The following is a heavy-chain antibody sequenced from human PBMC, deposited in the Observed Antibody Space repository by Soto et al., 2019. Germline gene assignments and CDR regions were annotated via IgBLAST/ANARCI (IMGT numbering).Heavy chain of an antibody. V-gene: IGHV1-3*01. CDR3: ARYDYWSGFDRNWFDP. CDR2: INAGNGNT. J-gene: IGHJ5*02. D-gene: IGHD3-3*01. Sequence: VQLVQSGPEVKKPGASVNVSCETSGFAFTSYNIHWVRQAPGQRPEWMGWINAGNGNTKYAPKFQGRITITRDTSADTVYLELTSLRSEDTAVYYCARYDYWSGFDRNWFDPWGQGTLVTVSS. CDR1: GFAFTSYN.